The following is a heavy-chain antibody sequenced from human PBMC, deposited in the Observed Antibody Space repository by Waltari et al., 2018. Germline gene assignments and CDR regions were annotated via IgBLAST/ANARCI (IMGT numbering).Heavy chain of an antibody. CDR1: GGSISSSSYY. CDR3: ARHSRSSSSWGWFDP. Sequence: QLQLQESGPGLVKPSETLSLTCTVSGGSISSSSYYWGRLRQPPGQGLEWIGSIYYRGSTYYNPSLKSRVTISVDTSKNQFSLKLSSVTAADTAVYYCARHSRSSSSWGWFDPWGQGTLVTVSS. V-gene: IGHV4-39*07. D-gene: IGHD6-13*01. J-gene: IGHJ5*02. CDR2: IYYRGST.